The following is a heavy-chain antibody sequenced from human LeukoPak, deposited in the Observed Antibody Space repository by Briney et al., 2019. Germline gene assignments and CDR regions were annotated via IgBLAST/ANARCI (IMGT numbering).Heavy chain of an antibody. J-gene: IGHJ4*02. CDR3: ARVGYCNSTTCYSVFDY. Sequence: GGSLRLSCAASGFTFSSFSMNWVRQAPGKGLEWVSFISSSGDFIYYADSVKGRFTISRDNAKNSLYLQMNSLRAEDTAVYYCARVGYCNSTTCYSVFDYWGQGTLVTVSS. CDR2: ISSSGDFI. D-gene: IGHD2-2*02. V-gene: IGHV3-21*01. CDR1: GFTFSSFS.